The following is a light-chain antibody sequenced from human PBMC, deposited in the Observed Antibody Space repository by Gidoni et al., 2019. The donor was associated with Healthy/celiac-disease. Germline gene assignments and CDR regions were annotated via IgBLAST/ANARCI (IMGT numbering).Light chain of an antibody. J-gene: IGKJ4*01. CDR3: QQLNSYPLT. Sequence: DIQLTQSPSFLSASVGDRVTITRRASQGISSYLAWYQQKPGKAPKLLIYAASTLQSGVPSRFSGSGSGTEFTLTISSLQPEDFATYYCQQLNSYPLTFAGGTKVEIK. CDR2: AAS. CDR1: QGISSY. V-gene: IGKV1-9*01.